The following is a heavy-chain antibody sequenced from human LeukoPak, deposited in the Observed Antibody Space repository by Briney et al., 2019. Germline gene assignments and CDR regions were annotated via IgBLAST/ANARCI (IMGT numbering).Heavy chain of an antibody. V-gene: IGHV1-18*01. CDR2: ISGYNGKT. D-gene: IGHD3-10*01. CDR3: ARAVRRGEIERY. J-gene: IGHJ4*02. CDR1: GYTFNTYG. Sequence: ASVKVSCKASGYTFNTYGITWVRQAPGQGLEWMGWISGYNGKTKYAQKLQDRVTMTTDTSTTTAYMELRSLRSEDTAVYYCARAVRRGEIERYWGQGTLVTVSS.